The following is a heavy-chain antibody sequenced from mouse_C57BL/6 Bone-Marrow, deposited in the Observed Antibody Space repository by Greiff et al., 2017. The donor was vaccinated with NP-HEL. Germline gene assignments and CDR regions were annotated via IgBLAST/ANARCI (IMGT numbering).Heavy chain of an antibody. Sequence: QVQLQQSGAELVRPGASVTLSCKASGYTFTDYEMHWVKQTPVHGLEWIGAIDPETGGTAYNQKFKGKAILTADKSSSTAYMELRSLTSEDSAVYYCTRGTMRFLYYYAMDYWGQGTSVTVSS. CDR1: GYTFTDYE. CDR2: IDPETGGT. J-gene: IGHJ4*01. D-gene: IGHD2-4*01. V-gene: IGHV1-15*01. CDR3: TRGTMRFLYYYAMDY.